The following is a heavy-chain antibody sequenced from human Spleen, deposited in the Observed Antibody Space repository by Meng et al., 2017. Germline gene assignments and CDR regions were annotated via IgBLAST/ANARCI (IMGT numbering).Heavy chain of an antibody. CDR2: IYYSGST. V-gene: IGHV4-61*08. Sequence: HVHLQEAGPGLVRPSEPLSPTCTVSGGSVSSGDFYWSWIRQPPGKGLEWIGHIYYSGSTNYNPSLKSRVTISIDTSKNQFSLKLSSVTTADTAVYFCARSSFSASPYYFGYWGLGTLVTVSS. D-gene: IGHD3-3*02. J-gene: IGHJ4*02. CDR1: GGSVSSGDFY. CDR3: ARSSFSASPYYFGY.